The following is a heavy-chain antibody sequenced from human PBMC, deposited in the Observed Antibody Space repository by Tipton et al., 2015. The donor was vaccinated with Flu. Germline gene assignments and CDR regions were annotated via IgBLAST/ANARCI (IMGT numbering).Heavy chain of an antibody. CDR1: GGSISSYY. Sequence: TLSLTCSVSGGSISSYYWIWVRQPPGKGLERMGYVYYSGTTNYNPSLKSRVTMSVDRSKNHFSLRLNSVTAADTAVYFCARDDAAIPTAIVYWGQGTPVTVSS. CDR2: VYYSGTT. CDR3: ARDDAAIPTAIVY. J-gene: IGHJ4*02. D-gene: IGHD2-2*01. V-gene: IGHV4-59*01.